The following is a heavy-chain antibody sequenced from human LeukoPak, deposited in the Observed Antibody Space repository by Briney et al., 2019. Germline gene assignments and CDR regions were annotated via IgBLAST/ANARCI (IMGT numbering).Heavy chain of an antibody. CDR2: ISDSGGNT. V-gene: IGHV3-23*01. Sequence: PGGSLRLSCAASRFTFSSYVMTWVRQAPGKGLEWVSGISDSGGNTYYADSVKGRFTISRDNSKNTLYLQINSLRVEDTAVYYCAKRGGMYPAHYFDYWGQGTLVTVSS. CDR1: RFTFSSYV. CDR3: AKRGGMYPAHYFDY. J-gene: IGHJ4*02. D-gene: IGHD3-16*01.